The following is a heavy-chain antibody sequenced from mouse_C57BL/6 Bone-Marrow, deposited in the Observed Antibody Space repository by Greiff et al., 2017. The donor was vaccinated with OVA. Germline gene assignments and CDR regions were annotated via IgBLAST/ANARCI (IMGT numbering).Heavy chain of an antibody. CDR3: ASEFITTVDFDV. V-gene: IGHV14-3*01. D-gene: IGHD1-1*01. Sequence: VQLKESVAELVRPGASVKLSCTASGFNIKNTYMHWVKQRPEQGLEWIGRIDPANGNTKYAPKFQGKATITADTSSNTAYLQLSSLTSEDTANYYGASEFITTVDFDVWGTGTTVTVSS. J-gene: IGHJ1*03. CDR1: GFNIKNTY. CDR2: IDPANGNT.